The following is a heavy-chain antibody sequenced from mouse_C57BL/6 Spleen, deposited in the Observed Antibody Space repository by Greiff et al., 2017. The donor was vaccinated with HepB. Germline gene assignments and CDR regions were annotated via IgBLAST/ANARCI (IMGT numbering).Heavy chain of an antibody. CDR2: INPNNGGT. Sequence: EVQLQQSGPELVKPGASVKISCKASGYTFTDYYMNWVKQSHGKSLEWIGDINPNNGGTSYNQKFKGKATLTVDKSSSTAYMELRSLTSEDSAVYYCARYYDYDKEAAWFAYWGQGTLVTVSA. CDR3: ARYYDYDKEAAWFAY. V-gene: IGHV1-26*01. J-gene: IGHJ3*01. D-gene: IGHD2-4*01. CDR1: GYTFTDYY.